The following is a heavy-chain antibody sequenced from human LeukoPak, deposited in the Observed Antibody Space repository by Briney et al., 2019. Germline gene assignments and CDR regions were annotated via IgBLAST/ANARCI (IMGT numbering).Heavy chain of an antibody. CDR2: ISAYNGNT. CDR1: GYTFTSYG. Sequence: ASVKVSCKASGYTFTSYGISWVRQAPGQGLEWMGWISAYNGNTNYAQKLQGRVTMTTDTSTSTAYMELRSLRSADTAVYYCARVAAAKQEQNNWSDPWGQGTLVTVSS. D-gene: IGHD6-13*01. CDR3: ARVAAAKQEQNNWSDP. V-gene: IGHV1-18*01. J-gene: IGHJ5*02.